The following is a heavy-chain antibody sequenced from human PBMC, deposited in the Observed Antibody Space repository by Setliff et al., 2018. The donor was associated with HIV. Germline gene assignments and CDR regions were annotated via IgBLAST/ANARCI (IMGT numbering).Heavy chain of an antibody. D-gene: IGHD6-13*01. CDR2: IYYSGST. Sequence: SETLSLTCAVSGGSISGSNYYWGWIRQPPGKGLEWVGSIYYSGSTYYSPSLTSRVTISVDTSKNQCSLTLTSVTAADTAVYYCARGGHSSSWYVGYYNYGMDVWGQGTTVTVSS. V-gene: IGHV4-39*01. CDR1: GGSISGSNYY. CDR3: ARGGHSSSWYVGYYNYGMDV. J-gene: IGHJ6*02.